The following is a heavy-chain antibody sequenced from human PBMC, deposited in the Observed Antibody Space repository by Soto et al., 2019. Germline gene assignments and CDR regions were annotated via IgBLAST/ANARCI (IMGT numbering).Heavy chain of an antibody. J-gene: IGHJ3*02. Sequence: GESLKISCKASGYSFSSYWIGWVRQTPGKGLEWMGFMYLDDSYTRYSPSFQGQVTISGDKSISTAYLQWSSLRASDTAMYYCASRTRTTDAFDIWGQGTLVTVSS. CDR2: MYLDDSYT. CDR3: ASRTRTTDAFDI. V-gene: IGHV5-51*01. CDR1: GYSFSSYW. D-gene: IGHD1-1*01.